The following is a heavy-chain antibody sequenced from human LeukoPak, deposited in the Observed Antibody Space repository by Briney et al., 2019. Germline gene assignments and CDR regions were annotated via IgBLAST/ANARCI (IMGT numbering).Heavy chain of an antibody. CDR2: IYTSGST. J-gene: IGHJ4*02. V-gene: IGHV4-61*02. CDR1: GGSISSGSYY. Sequence: PSETLSLTCTVSGGSISSGSYYWSWIRQPAGKGLEWIGRIYTSGSTNYNPSLKSRVTISVDTSKNQFSLKLSSVTAADTAVYYCAREGDYYGSGSYYAPFDYWGQGTLVTVSS. CDR3: AREGDYYGSGSYYAPFDY. D-gene: IGHD3-10*01.